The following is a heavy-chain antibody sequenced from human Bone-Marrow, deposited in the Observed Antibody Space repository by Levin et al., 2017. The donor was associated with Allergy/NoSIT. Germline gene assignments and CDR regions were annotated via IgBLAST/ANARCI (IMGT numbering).Heavy chain of an antibody. CDR1: GFTFDDYA. D-gene: IGHD1-26*01. CDR2: IRGKAYGGTT. Sequence: GGSLRLSCTASGFTFDDYAMSWFRQAPGKGLEWVGFIRGKAYGGTTEYAVSVKGRFTISRDDFKSIAYLQMNSLNTEDTGVYYCTRYSGSCDYWGQGTLVTVSS. CDR3: TRYSGSCDY. J-gene: IGHJ4*02. V-gene: IGHV3-49*03.